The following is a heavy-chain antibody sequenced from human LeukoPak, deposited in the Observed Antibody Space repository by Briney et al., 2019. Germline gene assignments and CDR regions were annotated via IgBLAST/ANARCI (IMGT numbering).Heavy chain of an antibody. V-gene: IGHV3-23*01. CDR1: GFTFSSYA. CDR2: ISGSGGIT. CDR3: ARVVTGPLGLVVTPHFQH. D-gene: IGHD2-21*02. J-gene: IGHJ1*01. Sequence: GGSLRLSCAASGFTFSSYAMSWVRQAPGKGLEWVSAISGSGGITYYADSVKGRFTISRDNSKNTLYLQMNSLRAEDTAVYYCARVVTGPLGLVVTPHFQHWGQGTLVTVSS.